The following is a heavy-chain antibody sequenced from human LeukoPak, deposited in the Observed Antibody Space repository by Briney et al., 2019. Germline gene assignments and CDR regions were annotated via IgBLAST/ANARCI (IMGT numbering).Heavy chain of an antibody. CDR1: GGSISSYY. CDR3: AGSLAAAPSRYYYYYYGMDV. J-gene: IGHJ6*02. CDR2: IYYSGST. Sequence: SETLSLTCTVSGGSISSYYWSWIRQPPGKGLEWIGYIYYSGSTNYNPSLKSRVTISVDTSKNQFSLKLSSVTAADTAVYYCAGSLAAAPSRYYYYYYGMDVWGQGTTVTVSS. D-gene: IGHD6-13*01. V-gene: IGHV4-59*08.